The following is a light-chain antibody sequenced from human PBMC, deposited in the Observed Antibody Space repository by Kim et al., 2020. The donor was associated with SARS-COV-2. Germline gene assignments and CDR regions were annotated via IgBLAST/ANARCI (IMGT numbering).Light chain of an antibody. CDR2: MAS. J-gene: IGKJ4*01. CDR1: QSINNW. CDR3: QQDNSYPLT. V-gene: IGKV1-5*03. Sequence: SASVGDRVTITCRASQSINNWLAWYQQKPGKAPKLLIYMASTLEGGVPSRFSGSGSGTEFTLTISSLQPDDFATYYCQQDNSYPLTFGGGTKVDIK.